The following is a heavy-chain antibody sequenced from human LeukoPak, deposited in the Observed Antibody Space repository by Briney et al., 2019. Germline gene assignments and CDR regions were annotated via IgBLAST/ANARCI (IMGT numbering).Heavy chain of an antibody. CDR3: SKKGQSEDYGKPD. CDR1: GFTFSSYA. CDR2: ISGSGGST. D-gene: IGHD4-17*01. V-gene: IGHV3-23*01. J-gene: IGHJ4*02. Sequence: PGGSLRLSCAASGFTFSSYAMSWVRQAPGKGLEWVSVISGSGGSTYYADSVKGRFTISRDNSKNTLYLQMNSLRAEDTAVYYCSKKGQSEDYGKPDWGQGTLVTVSS.